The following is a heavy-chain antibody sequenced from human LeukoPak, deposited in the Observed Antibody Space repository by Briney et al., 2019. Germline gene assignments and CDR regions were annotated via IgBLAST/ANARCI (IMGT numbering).Heavy chain of an antibody. V-gene: IGHV4-38-2*02. D-gene: IGHD6-19*01. CDR1: GYSISSGYY. J-gene: IGHJ5*02. CDR3: ARAGDMGSSGWYVGFDP. CDR2: IYHSGST. Sequence: PSETLSLTCTVSGYSISSGYYWGWIRQPPGKGLEWIGSIYHSGSTYYNPSLKSRVTISVDTSKNQFSLKLSSVTAADTAVYYCARAGDMGSSGWYVGFDPWGQGTLVTVSS.